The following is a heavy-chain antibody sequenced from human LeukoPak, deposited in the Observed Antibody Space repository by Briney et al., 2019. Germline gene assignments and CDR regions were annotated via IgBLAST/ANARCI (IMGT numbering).Heavy chain of an antibody. D-gene: IGHD6-13*01. CDR3: AKGHEQQLALSDY. V-gene: IGHV3-23*01. Sequence: GGSLRLSCAASGFTFSSYAMSWVRQAPGKGLEWVAAISGSGGSTYYADSVKGRFTIFRDNSKNTLYLQMNSLRAEDTAVYYCAKGHEQQLALSDYWGQGTLVTVSS. CDR1: GFTFSSYA. CDR2: ISGSGGST. J-gene: IGHJ4*02.